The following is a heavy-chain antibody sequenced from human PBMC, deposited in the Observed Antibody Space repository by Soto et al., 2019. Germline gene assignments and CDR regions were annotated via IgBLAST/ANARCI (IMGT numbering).Heavy chain of an antibody. CDR1: GYTFTSYG. CDR3: ARDWLGYCSSTSCYAPDD. J-gene: IGHJ4*02. CDR2: ISAYNGNT. V-gene: IGHV1-18*01. D-gene: IGHD2-2*01. Sequence: ASVKVSCKASGYTFTSYGISWVRQAPGQGLEWMGWISAYNGNTNYAQKLQGRVTMTTDTSTSTAYMELRSLRSDDTAVYYCARDWLGYCSSTSCYAPDDWGQGSLVTVSS.